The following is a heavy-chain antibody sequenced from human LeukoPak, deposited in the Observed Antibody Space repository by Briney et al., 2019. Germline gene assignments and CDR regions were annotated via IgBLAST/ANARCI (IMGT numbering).Heavy chain of an antibody. CDR2: SYYSGST. V-gene: IGHV4-59*08. Sequence: SETLSLTFTVPGDSISRYYCSWIRQPPGKGLEWIGYSYYSGSTKYSPSLESRVTISVDTSKNQFSLKLNSVTAADTAVYYCAGWGNALNCFDFWGQGTLVTVSS. CDR1: GDSISRYY. D-gene: IGHD3-16*01. J-gene: IGHJ5*01. CDR3: AGWGNALNCFDF.